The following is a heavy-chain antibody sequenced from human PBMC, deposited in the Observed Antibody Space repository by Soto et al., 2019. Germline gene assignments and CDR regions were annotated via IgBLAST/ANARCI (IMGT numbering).Heavy chain of an antibody. V-gene: IGHV1-2*02. CDR1: GYSFTGHY. D-gene: IGHD3-22*01. Sequence: ASVKISCKASGYSFTGHYVHWMRQAPGQGLEWMGWINPGNGDTKYAQRFQGRVTMTRDTSISTHYMELRSLRSDDTAVYYCARLLTYYDSSGYYNGGGWFDHWRQGTLVTVFS. J-gene: IGHJ5*02. CDR3: ARLLTYYDSSGYYNGGGWFDH. CDR2: INPGNGDT.